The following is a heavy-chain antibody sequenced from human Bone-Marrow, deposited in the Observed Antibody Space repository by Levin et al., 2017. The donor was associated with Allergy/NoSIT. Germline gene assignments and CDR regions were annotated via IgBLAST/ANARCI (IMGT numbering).Heavy chain of an antibody. J-gene: IGHJ4*02. D-gene: IGHD6-13*01. Sequence: GESLKISCAASGFTDSSKYISWVRQAPGKGLEWVSVIYSGGSTYYADSVKGRFTISRDNSKNTLYLQMNSLRAEDTAVYYCQTSYRARAAAWGHPDYWGQGTLVTVSS. V-gene: IGHV3-66*01. CDR2: IYSGGST. CDR1: GFTDSSKY. CDR3: QTSYRARAAAWGHPDY.